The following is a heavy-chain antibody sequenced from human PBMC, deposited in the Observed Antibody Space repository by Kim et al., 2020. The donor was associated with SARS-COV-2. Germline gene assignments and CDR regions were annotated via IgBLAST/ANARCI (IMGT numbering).Heavy chain of an antibody. CDR1: GGTFSSYA. J-gene: IGHJ3*02. D-gene: IGHD3-22*01. V-gene: IGHV1-69*13. CDR3: AKSEVYYYDSSGYGLPFDI. CDR2: IIPIFGTA. Sequence: SVKVSCKASGGTFSSYAISWVRQAPGQGLEWMGGIIPIFGTANYAQKFQGRVTITADESTSTAYMELSSLRSEDTAVYYCAKSEVYYYDSSGYGLPFDIWGQGTMVTVSS.